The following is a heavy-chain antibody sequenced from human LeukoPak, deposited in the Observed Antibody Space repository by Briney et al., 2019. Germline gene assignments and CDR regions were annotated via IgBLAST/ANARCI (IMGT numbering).Heavy chain of an antibody. V-gene: IGHV4-30-4*01. CDR2: IYYSGST. Sequence: SETLSLTCTVSGGSISSGDYYWSWIRQPPGKGLEWIGYIYYSGSTYCNPSLKNRVTISVDTSKNQFSLKLSSVTAADTAVYYCARGIAAAGVWFDPWGQGTLVTVSS. J-gene: IGHJ5*02. CDR1: GGSISSGDYY. D-gene: IGHD6-13*01. CDR3: ARGIAAAGVWFDP.